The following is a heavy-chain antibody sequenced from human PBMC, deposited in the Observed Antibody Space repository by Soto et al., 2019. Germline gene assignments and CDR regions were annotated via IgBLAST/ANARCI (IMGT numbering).Heavy chain of an antibody. D-gene: IGHD3-9*01. CDR1: GFTFGDYA. V-gene: IGHV3-49*03. CDR2: IRSKAYGGTT. Sequence: GGSLRLSCTASGFTFGDYAMSWFRQAPGKGLEWVGFIRSKAYGGTTEYAASVKGRFTISRDDSKSIAYLQMNSLRAEDTAVYYCAKDMDFDLGDHGMDVWGQGTTVTVSS. J-gene: IGHJ6*02. CDR3: AKDMDFDLGDHGMDV.